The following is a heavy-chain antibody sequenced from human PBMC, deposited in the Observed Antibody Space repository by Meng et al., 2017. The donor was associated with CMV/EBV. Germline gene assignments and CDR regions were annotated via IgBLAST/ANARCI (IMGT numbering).Heavy chain of an antibody. Sequence: QVQLVQSGAEVKKPGASVRVSCKASGYTFTSYGISWVRQAPGQGLEWMGWISAYNGNTNYAQKLQGRVTMTTDTSTGTAYMELRSLRSDDTAVYYCARDRDPRITMIVEVFQHWCQGTLVTVYS. D-gene: IGHD3-22*01. J-gene: IGHJ1*01. CDR2: ISAYNGNT. CDR3: ARDRDPRITMIVEVFQH. CDR1: GYTFTSYG. V-gene: IGHV1-18*01.